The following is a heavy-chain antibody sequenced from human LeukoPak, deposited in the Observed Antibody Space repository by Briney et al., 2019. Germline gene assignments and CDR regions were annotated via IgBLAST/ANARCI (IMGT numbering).Heavy chain of an antibody. D-gene: IGHD2-2*01. Sequence: GGSLRLSCAASGFTFSSYWMSWVRQAPGKGLEWVANIKQDGSEKDYVDSVKGRFTISRDNAKNSLYLQMNSLRAEDTAVYYCARDGPHCSSTSCYWNFDLWGRGTLVTVSS. CDR2: IKQDGSEK. CDR3: ARDGPHCSSTSCYWNFDL. CDR1: GFTFSSYW. J-gene: IGHJ2*01. V-gene: IGHV3-7*01.